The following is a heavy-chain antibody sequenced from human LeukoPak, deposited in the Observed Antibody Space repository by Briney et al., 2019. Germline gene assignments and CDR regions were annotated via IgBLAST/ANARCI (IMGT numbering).Heavy chain of an antibody. CDR1: GGSISSYY. Sequence: PSETLSLTCTVSGGSISSYYWSWIRQPPGKGLEWIGYIYYSGSTNYNPSLKSRVTISVDTSKNQFSLKLTSVIAADTAVYYCARGMYYDILTGLPNWFDPRGKGTLVTVSS. CDR2: IYYSGST. D-gene: IGHD3-9*01. V-gene: IGHV4-59*08. J-gene: IGHJ5*02. CDR3: ARGMYYDILTGLPNWFDP.